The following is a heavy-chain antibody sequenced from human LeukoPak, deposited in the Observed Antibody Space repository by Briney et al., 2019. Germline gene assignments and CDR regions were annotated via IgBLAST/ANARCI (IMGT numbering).Heavy chain of an antibody. J-gene: IGHJ4*02. CDR1: GFTFTKYG. D-gene: IGHD3-22*01. CDR3: ARSAASNGYYSPFDY. CDR2: ISLSNGDK. Sequence: ASVKVSCKASGFTFTKYGIGWVRRAPGQGLEWMGWISLSNGDKEYGRNFQGRVTMTTDTSTNTAYLDLWSLRSDDTAVYFCARSAASNGYYSPFDYWGQGTPVIVSS. V-gene: IGHV1-18*01.